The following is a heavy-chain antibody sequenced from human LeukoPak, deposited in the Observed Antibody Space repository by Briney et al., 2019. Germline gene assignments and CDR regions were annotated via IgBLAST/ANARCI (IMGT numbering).Heavy chain of an antibody. CDR3: ARVFPISDIVATTRGPIDY. Sequence: SETLSLTCAVYGGSFSGFYWSWVRQPPGKGLEWIGEIHPSGRTNYSPSLKSRVTISADMSKNQFSLKLTSVTAADTAVYYCARVFPISDIVATTRGPIDYWGQGTLVTVSS. CDR2: IHPSGRT. V-gene: IGHV4-34*01. CDR1: GGSFSGFY. J-gene: IGHJ4*02. D-gene: IGHD5-12*01.